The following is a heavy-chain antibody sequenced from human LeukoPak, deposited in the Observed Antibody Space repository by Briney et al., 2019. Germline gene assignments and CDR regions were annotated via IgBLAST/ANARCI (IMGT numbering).Heavy chain of an antibody. D-gene: IGHD4-11*01. CDR1: GFTFSNFA. Sequence: GGSLRLSCAASGFTFSNFAMHWVRQAPGKGLEWVAVISYDGSNKFNADSVKGRFTISRDNSKNTLYLQMNSLRAEDTAVYYCAKDDYSSAYWGQGTLVTVSS. CDR3: AKDDYSSAY. CDR2: ISYDGSNK. V-gene: IGHV3-30-3*01. J-gene: IGHJ4*02.